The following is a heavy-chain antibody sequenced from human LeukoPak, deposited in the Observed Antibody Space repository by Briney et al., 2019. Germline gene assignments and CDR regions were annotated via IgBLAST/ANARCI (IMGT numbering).Heavy chain of an antibody. D-gene: IGHD6-19*01. CDR1: GFTFSSYA. V-gene: IGHV3-23*01. J-gene: IGHJ4*02. CDR2: ISGSGGST. CDR3: AKDRSSIAVAGTYDY. Sequence: GGSLRLSCAASGFTFSSYAMSWVRQAPGKGLEWVSAISGSGGSTYYADSVKGRFTISRDNSKNTLYLQMSSLRAEDTAVYYCAKDRSSIAVAGTYDYWGQGTLVTVSS.